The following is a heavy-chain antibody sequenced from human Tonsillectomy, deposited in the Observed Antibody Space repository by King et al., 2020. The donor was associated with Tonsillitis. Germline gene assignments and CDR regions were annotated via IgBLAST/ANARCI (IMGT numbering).Heavy chain of an antibody. CDR1: GGSIGNSNW. V-gene: IGHV4-4*02. J-gene: IGHJ6*02. Sequence: VQLQESGPGLVKPSGTLSLTCAVSGGSIGNSNWWSWVRQLPGKGLEWIGEIYHSGSTNYNPSLKSRVTISVDKSKNQFSLTLTSVTAADTGVYFCARDYGDYTGRYDGMDVWGQGTTVTVSS. D-gene: IGHD4-17*01. CDR3: ARDYGDYTGRYDGMDV. CDR2: IYHSGST.